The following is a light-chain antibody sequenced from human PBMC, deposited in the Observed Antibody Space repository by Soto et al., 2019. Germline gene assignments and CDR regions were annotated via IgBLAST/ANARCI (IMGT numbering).Light chain of an antibody. Sequence: QSALTQPASVSGSPGQSITISCTGSSSDVGVSNLVSWYQQHPGKAPKLIIYEVSQRPSGVSNRVSGSKSGNTASLTISGHQDDDGGDYYCCSCANRHWLFGAGTKLTVL. J-gene: IGLJ3*02. CDR3: CSCANRHWL. CDR1: SSDVGVSNL. CDR2: EVS. V-gene: IGLV2-23*02.